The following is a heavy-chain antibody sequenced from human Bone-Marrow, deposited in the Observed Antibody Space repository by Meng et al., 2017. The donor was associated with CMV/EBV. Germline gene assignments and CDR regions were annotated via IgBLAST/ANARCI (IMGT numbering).Heavy chain of an antibody. Sequence: GESLKISCEGFGFNFSSYTMDWVRQAPGRGLEWVSAISSGSHYIYYADSVKGRFTISRDNAKNSLYLQMNSLRAEDTAVYYCAKDRPLFDYWGQGTLVTVSS. J-gene: IGHJ4*02. CDR3: AKDRPLFDY. CDR1: GFNFSSYT. CDR2: ISSGSHYI. V-gene: IGHV3-21*01.